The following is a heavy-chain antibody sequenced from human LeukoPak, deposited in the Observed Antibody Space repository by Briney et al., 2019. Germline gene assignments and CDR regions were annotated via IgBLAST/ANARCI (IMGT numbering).Heavy chain of an antibody. V-gene: IGHV3-48*01. CDR1: GFTLSSYS. J-gene: IGHJ4*02. Sequence: GGSLRLSCVASGFTLSSYSMNWVRQAPGKGLEWVSYITRSSSAKFYADSVKGRFTISRDNAENLLYLQMNSLRAEDTAVYYCTRDQEGSDYWGQGTLVTVSS. CDR3: TRDQEGSDY. CDR2: ITRSSSAK.